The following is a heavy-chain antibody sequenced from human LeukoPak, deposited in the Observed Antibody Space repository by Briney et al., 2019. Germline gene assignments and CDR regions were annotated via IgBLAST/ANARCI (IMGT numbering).Heavy chain of an antibody. CDR1: GFTFDDYG. CDR2: INWNGDST. V-gene: IGHV3-20*04. J-gene: IGHJ4*02. CDR3: AKDLTVFRGYFDY. D-gene: IGHD3-9*01. Sequence: GGSLRLSCAASGFTFDDYGMSWVRQAPGKGLEWVSGINWNGDSTGYADSVKGRFTISRDNSKNTLYLQMNSLRAEDTAVYFCAKDLTVFRGYFDYWGQGTLVTVSS.